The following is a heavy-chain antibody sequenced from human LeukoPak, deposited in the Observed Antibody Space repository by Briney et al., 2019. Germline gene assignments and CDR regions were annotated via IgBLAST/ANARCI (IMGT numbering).Heavy chain of an antibody. D-gene: IGHD6-13*01. CDR2: ISYDGSDK. CDR1: GFTFSNCA. J-gene: IGHJ4*02. V-gene: IGHV3-30*04. CDR3: ARVGGGSSWFGHFDY. Sequence: PGGSLRPSCAASGFTFSNCAMHWVRQAPGKGLEWVAVISYDGSDKSYADSVKGRVTISRDNSKNTLYLLMNTLRAEDTAVYYCARVGGGSSWFGHFDYWGQGTLVTVSS.